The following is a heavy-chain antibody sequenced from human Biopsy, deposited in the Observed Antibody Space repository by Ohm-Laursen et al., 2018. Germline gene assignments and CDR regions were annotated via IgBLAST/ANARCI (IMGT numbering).Heavy chain of an antibody. CDR3: ARHPTGFWFDP. Sequence: SQTLSLTCTVSGGSISSSTTYYWAWLRQPPGKGLEWIGSIYNTETTFSNPSLKSRVTISVDTSTNQFSLKVSSVTAADTALYFCARHPTGFWFDPWGHGTLVTVSS. J-gene: IGHJ5*02. CDR1: GGSISSSTTYY. V-gene: IGHV4-39*01. CDR2: IYNTETT.